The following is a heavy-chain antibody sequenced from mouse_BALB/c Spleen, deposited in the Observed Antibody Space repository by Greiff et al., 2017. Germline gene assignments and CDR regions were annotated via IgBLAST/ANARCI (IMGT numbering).Heavy chain of an antibody. Sequence: EVKLVESGPELVKPGASVKMSCKASGYTFTSYVMHWVKQKPGQGLEWIGYINPYNDGTKYNEKFKGKATLTSDKSSSTAYMELSSLTSEDSAVYYCARGISYYFDYWGQGTTLTVAS. V-gene: IGHV1-14*01. J-gene: IGHJ2*01. CDR3: ARGISYYFDY. CDR1: GYTFTSYV. CDR2: INPYNDGT.